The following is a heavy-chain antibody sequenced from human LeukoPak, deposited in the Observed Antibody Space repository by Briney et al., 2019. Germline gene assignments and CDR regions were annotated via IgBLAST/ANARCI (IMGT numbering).Heavy chain of an antibody. D-gene: IGHD5-12*01. Sequence: GALRLSCAASGFTFSDYYMSWIRQAPGKGLEWVSYISSSGSTIYYADSVKGRFTISRDNAKNSLYLQMNSLRAEDMAVYYCAREPSYSGSEASWFDPWGQGTLVTVSS. CDR1: GFTFSDYY. CDR2: ISSSGSTI. J-gene: IGHJ5*02. CDR3: AREPSYSGSEASWFDP. V-gene: IGHV3-11*01.